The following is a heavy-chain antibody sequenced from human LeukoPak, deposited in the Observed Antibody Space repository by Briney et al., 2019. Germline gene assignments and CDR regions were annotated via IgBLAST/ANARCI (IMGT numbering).Heavy chain of an antibody. D-gene: IGHD3-22*01. CDR3: ACEWLPPKTYFDY. Sequence: GASVKVSCKASGGTLSSYAISWVRQAPGQGLEWMGGIIPIFGTANYAQKFQGRVTITADESTSTAYMELSSLRSEDTAVYYCACEWLPPKTYFDYWGQGTLVTVSS. V-gene: IGHV1-69*01. CDR1: GGTLSSYA. J-gene: IGHJ4*02. CDR2: IIPIFGTA.